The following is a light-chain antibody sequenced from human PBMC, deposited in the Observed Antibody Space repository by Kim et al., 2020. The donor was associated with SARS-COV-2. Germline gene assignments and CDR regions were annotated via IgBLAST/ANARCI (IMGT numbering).Light chain of an antibody. J-gene: IGLJ3*02. Sequence: QSALTQPASVSGSPAQSITISCTGTSSDVGGYNYVSWYQQHPGNAPKLRIYGVSKRPSGISNRFSGSKSGNTASLTISGLQAEDEADYYCTSYTTSNDWVFGGGTQLTVL. CDR3: TSYTTSNDWV. CDR2: GVS. V-gene: IGLV2-14*01. CDR1: SSDVGGYNY.